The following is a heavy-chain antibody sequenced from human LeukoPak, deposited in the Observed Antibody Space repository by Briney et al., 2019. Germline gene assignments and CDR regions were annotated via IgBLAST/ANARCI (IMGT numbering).Heavy chain of an antibody. V-gene: IGHV4-30-2*01. J-gene: IGHJ3*02. CDR1: GGSITSGGYY. D-gene: IGHD3-9*01. CDR3: ARGKGYDSPSGAFDI. Sequence: SETLSLTCTVSGGSITSGGYYWSWFRQPPGKGPEWIGYTFYRGTTYYNPSLKSRVTISLDRSKNQFSLNVSSVTAADTAMYYVARGKGYDSPSGAFDIWGHGAMVTVSS. CDR2: TFYRGTT.